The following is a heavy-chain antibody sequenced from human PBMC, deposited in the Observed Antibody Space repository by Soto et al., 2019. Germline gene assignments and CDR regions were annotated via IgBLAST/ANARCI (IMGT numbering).Heavy chain of an antibody. CDR2: IFSNDEK. CDR1: GFSLSNARMG. D-gene: IGHD3-10*01. J-gene: IGHJ5*02. Sequence: QVTLKESGPVLVKPTETLTLTCTVSGFSLSNARMGVSWFRRRPGKALEWLAHIFSNDEKSYSTSLKSRLTISKDTSKSQVVLTMTNMDPVDTATYYCALIGAGRPKYNWFDPWGQGTLVTVSS. CDR3: ALIGAGRPKYNWFDP. V-gene: IGHV2-26*01.